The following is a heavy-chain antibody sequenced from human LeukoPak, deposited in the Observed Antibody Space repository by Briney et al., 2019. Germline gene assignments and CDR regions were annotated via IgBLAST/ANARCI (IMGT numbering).Heavy chain of an antibody. CDR3: ARDTRATSGLNWFDP. V-gene: IGHV4-4*07. D-gene: IGHD6-13*01. CDR1: GGSISSYY. CDR2: IYASGST. Sequence: SETLSLTCTVSGGSISSYYWSWIRQPAGKGLEWIGRIYASGSTNYNPSLNSRVTMSVDTSKNQFSPNLSSVTAADTAVYYCARDTRATSGLNWFDPWGQGTLVTVSS. J-gene: IGHJ5*02.